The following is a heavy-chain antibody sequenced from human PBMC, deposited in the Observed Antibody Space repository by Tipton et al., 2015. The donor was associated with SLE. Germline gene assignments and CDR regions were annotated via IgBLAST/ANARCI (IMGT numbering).Heavy chain of an antibody. CDR3: AKRTPTPTQSSSWTYYFDY. CDR2: IRYDGSNK. J-gene: IGHJ4*02. CDR1: GFTFSTYG. D-gene: IGHD6-13*01. V-gene: IGHV3-30*02. Sequence: GSLRLSCAASGFTFSTYGMHWVRQAPGKGLEWVAYIRYDGSNKYYADSVKGRFTISRDNSKNTLYLQMNSLRAEDTAVYYCAKRTPTPTQSSSWTYYFDYWGQGTLVTVSS.